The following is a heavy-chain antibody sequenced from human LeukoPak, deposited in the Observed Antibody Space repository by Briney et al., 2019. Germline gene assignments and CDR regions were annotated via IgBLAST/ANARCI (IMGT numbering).Heavy chain of an antibody. D-gene: IGHD3-22*01. J-gene: IGHJ4*02. V-gene: IGHV4-30-4*01. Sequence: SETLSLTCTVSGGSSNSGDYYWSWIRQPPGKGLEWIGYIYYSGGTYYNPSLKSRVTILVDTSKNQFSLKLSSVTAADTAMYYCARGLRSGYYDSSGYYYGYYFDHWGQGTLVTVSS. CDR1: GGSSNSGDYY. CDR3: ARGLRSGYYDSSGYYYGYYFDH. CDR2: IYYSGGT.